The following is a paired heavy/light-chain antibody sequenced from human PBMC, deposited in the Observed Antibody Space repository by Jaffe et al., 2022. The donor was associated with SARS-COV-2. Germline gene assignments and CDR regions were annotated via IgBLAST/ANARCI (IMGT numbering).Heavy chain of an antibody. J-gene: IGHJ2*01. CDR2: IIPILGIA. Sequence: QVQLVQSGAEVKKPGSSVKVSCKASGGTFSSYTISWVRQAPGQGLEWMGRIIPILGIANYAQKFQGRVTITADKSTSTAYMELSSLRSEDTAVYYCARDGVSYYDSSGYYWYFDLWGRGTLVTVSS. V-gene: IGHV1-69*08. D-gene: IGHD3-22*01. CDR1: GGTFSSYT. CDR3: ARDGVSYYDSSGYYWYFDL.
Light chain of an antibody. CDR2: KAS. V-gene: IGKV1-5*03. Sequence: DIQMTQSPSTLSASVGDRVTITCRASQSISSWLAWYQQKPGKAPKLLIYKASSLESGVPSRFSGSGSGTEFTLTISSLQPDDFATYYCQQYNSYSPVTFGGGTKVEIK. CDR3: QQYNSYSPVT. CDR1: QSISSW. J-gene: IGKJ4*01.